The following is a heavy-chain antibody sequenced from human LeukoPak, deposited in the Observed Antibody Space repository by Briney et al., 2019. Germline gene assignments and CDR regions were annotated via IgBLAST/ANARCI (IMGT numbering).Heavy chain of an antibody. CDR2: ISWKGDTT. CDR3: ARDKSTVLRYFDWLSKPTYGMDV. J-gene: IGHJ6*02. V-gene: IGHV3-20*04. CDR1: GFTFSSYA. Sequence: GGSLRLSCAASGFTFSSYAMSWVRQAPGKGPEWVSLISWKGDTTAYAESVKGRFTISRDNAKNSLYLQMNSLRAEDTAVYYCARDKSTVLRYFDWLSKPTYGMDVWGQGTTVTVSS. D-gene: IGHD3-9*01.